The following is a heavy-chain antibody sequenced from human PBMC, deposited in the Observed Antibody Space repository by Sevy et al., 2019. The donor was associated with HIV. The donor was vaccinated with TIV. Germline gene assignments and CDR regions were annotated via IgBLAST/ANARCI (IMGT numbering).Heavy chain of an antibody. Sequence: GGSLRLSCAASGFTFSNAWMSWVRQAPGKGLEWVGRIKSKTDGGTTDYAAPVKGRFTISRDDSKNTLYLQMNSRKTEDTAVYYCTTDLVQYCSSTSCYPHYFDYWGQGTLVTVSS. D-gene: IGHD2-2*01. V-gene: IGHV3-15*01. CDR3: TTDLVQYCSSTSCYPHYFDY. CDR1: GFTFSNAW. CDR2: IKSKTDGGTT. J-gene: IGHJ4*02.